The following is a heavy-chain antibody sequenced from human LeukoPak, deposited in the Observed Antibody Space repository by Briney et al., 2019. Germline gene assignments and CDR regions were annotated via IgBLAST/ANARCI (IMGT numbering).Heavy chain of an antibody. CDR2: IYPGDSNT. V-gene: IGHV5-51*01. Sequence: GEPLKISCKGSGYSFTTYWIGWVRQMPGKGLEWMGIIYPGDSNTRYSPSFQGQVTISVDKSISTAFLQWSSLKASDTTMYYCAKRRAVAGQYYFDDWGQGTLVTVSS. J-gene: IGHJ4*02. D-gene: IGHD6-19*01. CDR1: GYSFTTYW. CDR3: AKRRAVAGQYYFDD.